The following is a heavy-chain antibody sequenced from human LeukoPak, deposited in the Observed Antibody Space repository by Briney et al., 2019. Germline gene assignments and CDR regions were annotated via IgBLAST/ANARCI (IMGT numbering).Heavy chain of an antibody. Sequence: GGSLRLSCAASGFTFSSYSMNWVRQAPGKGLEWVSSISSSSSYIYYADSVKGRFTISRDNAKNSLYLQMNSLRAEDTAVYYCARDLLMYSSGWYGPWGQGTLVTVSS. CDR1: GFTFSSYS. J-gene: IGHJ5*02. V-gene: IGHV3-21*01. CDR3: ARDLLMYSSGWYGP. CDR2: ISSSSSYI. D-gene: IGHD6-19*01.